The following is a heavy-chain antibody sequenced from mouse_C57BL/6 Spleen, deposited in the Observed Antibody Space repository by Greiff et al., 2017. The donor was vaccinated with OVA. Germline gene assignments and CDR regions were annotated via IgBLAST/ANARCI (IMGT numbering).Heavy chain of an antibody. Sequence: EVQLKQSGAELVKPGASVKLSCTASGFNIKDYYMHWVKQRTEQGLEWIGRIDPEDGETKYAPKFQGKATITADPSSNTAYLQLSSLTSEDTAVYYCALIATGENWYFGVWGTGTTVTVAS. V-gene: IGHV14-2*01. CDR1: GFNIKDYY. D-gene: IGHD1-1*01. CDR3: ALIATGENWYFGV. CDR2: IDPEDGET. J-gene: IGHJ1*03.